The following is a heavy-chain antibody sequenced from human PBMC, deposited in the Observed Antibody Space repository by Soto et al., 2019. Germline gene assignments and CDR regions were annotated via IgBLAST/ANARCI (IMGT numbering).Heavy chain of an antibody. CDR3: AKDRESTAVPWYFDH. Sequence: EVQLLESGGGLVQPGGSLRLSCVASGFTFDIFAMSWVRQAPGKGLEWVAGLSGSGGETYYADSVKGRFTVSRDNSKNTVFLEMRNVRADDTAVYSCAKDRESTAVPWYFDHWGQGSLVIVS. CDR1: GFTFDIFA. V-gene: IGHV3-23*01. J-gene: IGHJ4*02. CDR2: LSGSGGET. D-gene: IGHD2-8*02.